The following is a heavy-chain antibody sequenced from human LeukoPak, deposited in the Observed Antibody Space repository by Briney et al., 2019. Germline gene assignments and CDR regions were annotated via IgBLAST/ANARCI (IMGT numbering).Heavy chain of an antibody. D-gene: IGHD6-19*01. CDR2: INHSGST. J-gene: IGHJ4*02. CDR3: ARERVAVAGHFDY. CDR1: GGSFSGYY. V-gene: IGHV4-34*01. Sequence: SETLSLTCAVYGGSFSGYYWSWIRQPPGKGLEWIGEINHSGSTNYNPSLKSRVTISVDTSKNQFSLKLSSVTAADTAVYYCARERVAVAGHFDYWGQGTLVSVSS.